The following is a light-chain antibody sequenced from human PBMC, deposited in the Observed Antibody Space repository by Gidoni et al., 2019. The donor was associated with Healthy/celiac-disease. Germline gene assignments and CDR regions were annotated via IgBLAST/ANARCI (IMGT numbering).Light chain of an antibody. J-gene: IGLJ3*02. CDR3: SSYTSSSTLEV. CDR1: SSDVGGYNY. V-gene: IGLV2-14*01. Sequence: QSALTQPASVSGSPGQSFTISCTGTSSDVGGYNYVSWYQQHPGKAPKLMIYEVSNRPSGVSNRFSGSKSGNTAPLTISGLQAEDEADYYCSSYTSSSTLEVFGGGTKLTVL. CDR2: EVS.